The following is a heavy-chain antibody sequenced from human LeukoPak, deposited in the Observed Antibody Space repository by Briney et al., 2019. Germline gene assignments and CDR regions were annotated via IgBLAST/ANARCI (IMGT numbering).Heavy chain of an antibody. V-gene: IGHV4-34*01. Sequence: SETLSLTCALYGGSFSGYYWGWIRQPPGKGLEWIGSIYYSGSTYYNPSLKSRVTISVDTSKNQFSLKLSSVTAADTAVYYCARIHSHWLLYRRPKYYFDYWGQGTLVTVSS. CDR3: ARIHSHWLLYRRPKYYFDY. D-gene: IGHD3-9*01. CDR2: IYYSGST. J-gene: IGHJ4*02. CDR1: GGSFSGYY.